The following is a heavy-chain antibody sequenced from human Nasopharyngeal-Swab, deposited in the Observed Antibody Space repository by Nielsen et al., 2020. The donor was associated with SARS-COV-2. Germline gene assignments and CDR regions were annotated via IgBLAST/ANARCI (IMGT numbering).Heavy chain of an antibody. Sequence: GGSLRLSCAASGFTFDDYAMHWVRQAPGKGLEWVSLISWDGGSTYYADSVKGRFTISRDNSKNSLYLQMNSLRAEDTALYYCAKDMVLVDIVVVPAAMPDYWGQGTLVTSPQ. CDR2: ISWDGGST. J-gene: IGHJ4*02. V-gene: IGHV3-43D*04. CDR1: GFTFDDYA. D-gene: IGHD2-2*01. CDR3: AKDMVLVDIVVVPAAMPDY.